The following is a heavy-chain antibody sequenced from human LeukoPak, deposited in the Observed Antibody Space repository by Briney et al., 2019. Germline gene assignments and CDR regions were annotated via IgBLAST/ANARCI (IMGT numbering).Heavy chain of an antibody. Sequence: GGSLRLSCAASGFTFSSYSMNWVRQAPGKGLEWVSSISSSSSYIYYADSVKGRFTISRDNAKNSLYLQMNGLRAEDTAVYYCARGGYSSSWFHFDYWGQGTLVTVSS. V-gene: IGHV3-21*01. CDR3: ARGGYSSSWFHFDY. CDR1: GFTFSSYS. CDR2: ISSSSSYI. J-gene: IGHJ4*02. D-gene: IGHD6-13*01.